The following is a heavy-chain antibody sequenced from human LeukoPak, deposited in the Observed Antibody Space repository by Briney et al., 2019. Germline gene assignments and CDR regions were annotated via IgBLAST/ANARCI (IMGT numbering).Heavy chain of an antibody. CDR1: GYTFTSYG. CDR3: ARTTAYYYDSRHNWFDP. D-gene: IGHD3-22*01. Sequence: ASVTVSCKASGYTFTSYGISWVRQAPGQGLEWMGWISAYNGNTNYAQKLQGRVTMTTDTSTSTAYMELRSLRSDDTAVYYCARTTAYYYDSRHNWFDPWGQGTLVTVSS. CDR2: ISAYNGNT. J-gene: IGHJ5*02. V-gene: IGHV1-18*01.